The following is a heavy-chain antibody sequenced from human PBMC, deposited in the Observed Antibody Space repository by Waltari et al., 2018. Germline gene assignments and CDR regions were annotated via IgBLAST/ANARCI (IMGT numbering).Heavy chain of an antibody. CDR3: AKVRGSHFDY. V-gene: IGHV3-23*03. Sequence: EVQLLESGGGLVQPGGSLRLSCAASGFTFSSYAMSWVRQAPGKGLELVSVIYSGGSTYYADSVKGRFTISRDNSKNTLYLQMNSLRAEDTAVYYCAKVRGSHFDYWGQGTLVTVSS. D-gene: IGHD3-10*01. CDR1: GFTFSSYA. CDR2: IYSGGST. J-gene: IGHJ4*02.